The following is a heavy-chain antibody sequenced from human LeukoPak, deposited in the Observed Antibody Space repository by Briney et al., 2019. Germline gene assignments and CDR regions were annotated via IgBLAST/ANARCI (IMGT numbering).Heavy chain of an antibody. Sequence: GGSLRLSCAASGFTFSSYWMSWVRQAPGKGLEWVANIKQDGSEKYYVDSVKGRFTISRDNAKNSLYLQMNSLRAEGTAVYYCARPGPAYYDFWSGYQIRTSCVYWGQGTLVTVSS. CDR3: ARPGPAYYDFWSGYQIRTSCVY. D-gene: IGHD3-3*01. CDR2: IKQDGSEK. V-gene: IGHV3-7*01. CDR1: GFTFSSYW. J-gene: IGHJ4*02.